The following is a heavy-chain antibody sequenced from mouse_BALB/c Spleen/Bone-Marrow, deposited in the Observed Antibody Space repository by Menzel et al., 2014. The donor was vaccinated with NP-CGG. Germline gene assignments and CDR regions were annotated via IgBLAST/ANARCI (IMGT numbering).Heavy chain of an antibody. CDR3: ASTITTVVAEDAMDY. D-gene: IGHD1-1*01. CDR1: GFTFSSYG. CDR2: ISSGGSYT. Sequence: EVQVVESGGDLVKPGGSLKLSCAASGFTFSSYGMSWVRQTPDKRLEWVATISSGGSYTYYPDSVKGRFTISRDNAKNTLYLQMSSLKSEDTAMYHCASTITTVVAEDAMDYWGQGTSVTVSS. J-gene: IGHJ4*01. V-gene: IGHV5-6*01.